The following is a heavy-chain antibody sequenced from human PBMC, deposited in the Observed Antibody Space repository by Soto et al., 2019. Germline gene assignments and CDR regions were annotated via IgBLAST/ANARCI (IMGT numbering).Heavy chain of an antibody. CDR1: GGSISSYY. D-gene: IGHD6-19*01. CDR2: IYYSGST. J-gene: IGHJ6*02. Sequence: SLTCTVSGGSISSYYWSWIRQPPGKGLEWIGYIYYSGSTNYNPSLKSRVTISVDTSKNQFSLKLSSVTAADTAVYYCARGQMSAVAAHYYYYYGMDVWGQGTTVTV. V-gene: IGHV4-59*01. CDR3: ARGQMSAVAAHYYYYYGMDV.